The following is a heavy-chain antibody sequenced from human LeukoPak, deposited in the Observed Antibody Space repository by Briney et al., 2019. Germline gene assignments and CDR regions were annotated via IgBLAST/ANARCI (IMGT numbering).Heavy chain of an antibody. J-gene: IGHJ5*02. CDR1: GGSISSYY. V-gene: IGHV4-4*07. Sequence: PSETLSLACTVSGGSISSYYWSWIRQPAGKGLEWIGRIYTSGSTNYNPSLKSRVTISVDKSKNQFSLKLSSVTAADTAVYYCARGRCSGGTCYTTRRDWFDPWCQGTLVTVSS. D-gene: IGHD2-15*01. CDR2: IYTSGST. CDR3: ARGRCSGGTCYTTRRDWFDP.